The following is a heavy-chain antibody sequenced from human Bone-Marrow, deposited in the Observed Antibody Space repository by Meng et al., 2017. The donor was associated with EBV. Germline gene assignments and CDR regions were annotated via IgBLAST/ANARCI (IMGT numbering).Heavy chain of an antibody. CDR3: ARRGESWYFDL. CDR1: GGSIRSSGYY. D-gene: IGHD3-10*01. J-gene: IGHJ2*01. CDR2: IHYSGTT. V-gene: IGHV4-39*01. Sequence: PRLQESGPGLATLSETLSLTCTVSGGSIRSSGYYWGWIRQPPGKGLAWIGSIHYSGTTYYTPSLKSRVTISVDTSKNQFSLKLTSVTAADTAVYYCARRGESWYFDLWGRGTLVTVSS.